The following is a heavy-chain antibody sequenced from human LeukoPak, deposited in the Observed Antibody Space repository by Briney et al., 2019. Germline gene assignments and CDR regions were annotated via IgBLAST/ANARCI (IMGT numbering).Heavy chain of an antibody. CDR3: ARQQQVAFDY. Sequence: SETLSLTCTVSGGSISSGSYYWGWIRQPPGKGLEWIGSIYYSGSTYYNPSLKSRVTISVDTSKNQFSLKVNSVTAADTALYYRARQQQVAFDYWGQGTLVTVSS. V-gene: IGHV4-39*01. D-gene: IGHD6-6*01. CDR2: IYYSGST. CDR1: GGSISSGSYY. J-gene: IGHJ4*02.